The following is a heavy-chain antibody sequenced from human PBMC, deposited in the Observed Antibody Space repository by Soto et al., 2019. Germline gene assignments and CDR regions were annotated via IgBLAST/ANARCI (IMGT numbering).Heavy chain of an antibody. CDR2: ISGSGGGT. J-gene: IGHJ6*03. V-gene: IGHV3-23*01. D-gene: IGHD3-10*01. CDR3: AKGQYFFDSGKNYYYYYYMDV. CDR1: GFTLTTYA. Sequence: EVQLLESGGGLVQPGESLRLSCAASGFTLTTYAMSWVRQAPGKGLEWVSAISGSGGGTYYADSVKGRFTISRDNSKNTLYLQMNSLRAEDTAVYYCAKGQYFFDSGKNYYYYYYMDVWGKGTTVTVSS.